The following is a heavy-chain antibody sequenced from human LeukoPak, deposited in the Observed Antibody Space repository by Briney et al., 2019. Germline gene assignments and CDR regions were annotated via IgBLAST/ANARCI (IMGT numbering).Heavy chain of an antibody. J-gene: IGHJ6*02. D-gene: IGHD6-13*01. Sequence: SVKVFCKASGGTFSSYAISWVRQAPGQGLEWMGRIIPILGIANYAQKFQGRVTITADKSTSTAYMELSSLRSEDTAVYYCTRDRGYSSSWYPNNYYYYGMDVWGQGTTVTVSS. CDR1: GGTFSSYA. CDR3: TRDRGYSSSWYPNNYYYYGMDV. V-gene: IGHV1-69*04. CDR2: IIPILGIA.